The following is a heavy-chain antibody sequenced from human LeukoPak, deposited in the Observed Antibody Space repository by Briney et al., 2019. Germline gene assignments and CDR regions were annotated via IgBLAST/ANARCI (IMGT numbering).Heavy chain of an antibody. CDR2: INPNSGGT. Sequence: EASVKVSCKASGYTFTGYYMHWVRQAPGQGLEWMGWINPNSGGTNYAQKFQGRVTMTRDTSISTAYMELSRLRSDDTAVYYCARDSVRRRYYDFWSGYYGEVGWFDPWGQGTLVTVSS. J-gene: IGHJ5*02. D-gene: IGHD3-3*01. CDR1: GYTFTGYY. CDR3: ARDSVRRRYYDFWSGYYGEVGWFDP. V-gene: IGHV1-2*02.